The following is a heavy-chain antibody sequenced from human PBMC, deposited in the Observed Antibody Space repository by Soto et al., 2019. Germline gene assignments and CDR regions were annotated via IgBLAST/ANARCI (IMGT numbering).Heavy chain of an antibody. V-gene: IGHV1-3*01. CDR1: GYTFTSYS. CDR3: ARPAVGSGTFDY. CDR2: INAGNGNT. D-gene: IGHD1-26*01. Sequence: ASVKVSCKASGYTFTSYSMHWVRQAPGQRLEWMGWINAGNGNTKYSQKFQGRVTITRDTSASTAYMELSSLRSEDTAVYYCARPAVGSGTFDYWGQGTLVTVS. J-gene: IGHJ4*02.